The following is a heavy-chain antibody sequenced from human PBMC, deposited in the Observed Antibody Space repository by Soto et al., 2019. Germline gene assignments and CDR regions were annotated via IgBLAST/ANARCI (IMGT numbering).Heavy chain of an antibody. CDR3: ARTVQYDTIPYYSAGF. V-gene: IGHV1-18*01. D-gene: IGHD2-21*01. CDR2: ISGYNGDT. CDR1: GYTFHTYG. J-gene: IGHJ4*01. Sequence: ASVKVSCKASGYTFHTYGITWVRQAPGQGLEWMGWISGYNGDTNYAQTLQGRGTMTTDTSTSTAYLELTSLRSDDTAVYYCARTVQYDTIPYYSAGFWCDGTLATVSS.